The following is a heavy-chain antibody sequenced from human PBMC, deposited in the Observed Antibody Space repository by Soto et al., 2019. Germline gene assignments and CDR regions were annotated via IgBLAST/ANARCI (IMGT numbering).Heavy chain of an antibody. CDR2: IVPSDGYT. J-gene: IGHJ5*01. V-gene: IGHV1-46*01. D-gene: IGHD3-16*01. CDR1: GYIFTSYK. Sequence: QVQLAQSGAEVKKPGASVKLSCKASGYIFTSYKMHWVRQAPGQGLEWMGVIVPSDGYTIYAQNFQGRVTMAGDTSTSTVYMELSSLRPEDTAFYYCAREEGGRGSWGQGTLVTVSS. CDR3: AREEGGRGS.